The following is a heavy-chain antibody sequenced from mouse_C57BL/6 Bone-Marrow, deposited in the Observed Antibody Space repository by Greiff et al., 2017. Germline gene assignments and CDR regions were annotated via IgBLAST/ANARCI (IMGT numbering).Heavy chain of an antibody. CDR2: IDPEDGDT. CDR3: KCTTVVYFDY. J-gene: IGHJ2*01. Sequence: EVQLQQSGAELVRPGASVKLSCTASGFNIKDYYMHWVKQRPEQGLEWIGRIDPEDGDTEYAPKFQGKATMTADTSSNTAYLQLSSLTSEDTAVYYCKCTTVVYFDYWGQGTTRTVSS. V-gene: IGHV14-1*01. CDR1: GFNIKDYY. D-gene: IGHD1-1*01.